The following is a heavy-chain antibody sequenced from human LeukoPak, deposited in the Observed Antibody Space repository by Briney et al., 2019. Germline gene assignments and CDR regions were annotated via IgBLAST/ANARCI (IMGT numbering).Heavy chain of an antibody. CDR1: GFTFSTYN. CDR3: ARDYDYGGNSEGL. D-gene: IGHD4-23*01. CDR2: ISRSSSYI. Sequence: GGSLRLSCAASGFTFSTYNMNWVRQAPGKGLEWVSSISRSSSYIYYADSVKGRFTISRDNAKNSLYLQMNSLRAEDTAVYYCARDYDYGGNSEGLWGQGTLVTVSS. V-gene: IGHV3-21*01. J-gene: IGHJ4*02.